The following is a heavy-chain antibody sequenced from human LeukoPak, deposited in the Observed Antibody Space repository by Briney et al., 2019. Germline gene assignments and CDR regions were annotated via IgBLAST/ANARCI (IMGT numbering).Heavy chain of an antibody. Sequence: SVKVSRKASGGTFSSYAISWVRQAPGQGLEWMGGIIPIFGTANYAQKFQGRVTITADESTSTAYMELSSLRSEDTAVYYCAREEYYYGSGSSRGYYYYMDVWGKGTTVTISS. V-gene: IGHV1-69*13. J-gene: IGHJ6*03. D-gene: IGHD3-10*01. CDR2: IIPIFGTA. CDR3: AREEYYYGSGSSRGYYYYMDV. CDR1: GGTFSSYA.